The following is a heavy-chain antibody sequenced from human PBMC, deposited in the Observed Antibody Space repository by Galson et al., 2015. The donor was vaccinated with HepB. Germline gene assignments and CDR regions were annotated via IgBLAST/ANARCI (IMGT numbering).Heavy chain of an antibody. CDR1: GFTFSSYW. D-gene: IGHD4-23*01. Sequence: SLRLSCAASGFTFSSYWMHWVRQAPGKGLVWVSRINSDGSSTSYADSVKGRFTVSRDNAKNTLYLQMNSLRAEDTAVYYCARGGYGGNSGSNDYWGQGTLVTVSS. J-gene: IGHJ4*02. CDR3: ARGGYGGNSGSNDY. V-gene: IGHV3-74*01. CDR2: INSDGSST.